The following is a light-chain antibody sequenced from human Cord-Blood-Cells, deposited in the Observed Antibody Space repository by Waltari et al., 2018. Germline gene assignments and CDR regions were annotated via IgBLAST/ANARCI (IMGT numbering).Light chain of an antibody. Sequence: DLQLTQSTSSLSASVGDRVTITCRASQGISSYLAWYQQKPGKAPKLLIYAASTLQSGVPSRFSGSGSGTEFTLTISSLQPEDFATYYCQQLNSYPLTFGGGTKVEIK. CDR2: AAS. CDR3: QQLNSYPLT. J-gene: IGKJ4*01. V-gene: IGKV1-9*01. CDR1: QGISSY.